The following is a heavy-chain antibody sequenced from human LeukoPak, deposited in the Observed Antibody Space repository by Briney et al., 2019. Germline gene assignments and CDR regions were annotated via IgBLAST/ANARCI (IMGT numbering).Heavy chain of an antibody. Sequence: GGSLRLSCAASGFTVSSNYMSWVRQAPGKGLEWVSVIYSGGSTYYADSVKGRFTTSRDNAKNSLYLQMNSLRPEDTAVYYCARDPYSGNYGAYYYYYMDVWGKGTTVTISS. J-gene: IGHJ6*03. D-gene: IGHD1-26*01. CDR3: ARDPYSGNYGAYYYYYMDV. V-gene: IGHV3-53*01. CDR1: GFTVSSNY. CDR2: IYSGGST.